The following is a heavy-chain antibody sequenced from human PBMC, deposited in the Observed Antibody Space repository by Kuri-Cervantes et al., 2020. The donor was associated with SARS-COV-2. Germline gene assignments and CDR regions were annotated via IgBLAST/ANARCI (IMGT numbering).Heavy chain of an antibody. J-gene: IGHJ6*03. CDR1: GGSISSYY. V-gene: IGHV4-4*07. D-gene: IGHD2-2*01. Sequence: GSLRLSCTVSGGSISSYYWSWIRQPAGKGLEWIGRIYTSGSTNYNPSLKSRVTMSVDTSKNQFSLKLSSVTAADTAVYYCARANIVVVPAALGAIIYYYYYMDVWGTGNMVNVSS. CDR2: IYTSGST. CDR3: ARANIVVVPAALGAIIYYYYYMDV.